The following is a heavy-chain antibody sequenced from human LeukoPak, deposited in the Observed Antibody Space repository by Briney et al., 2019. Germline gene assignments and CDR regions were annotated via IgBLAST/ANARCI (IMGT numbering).Heavy chain of an antibody. D-gene: IGHD4-17*01. Sequence: ASVKVSCKASGYTFTSYGISWVRQAPGQGLEWIGWISAYNGNTNYAQKLQGRVTMTTDTSTSTAYMELRSLRSDDTAVYYCARVKRPCVELRCPSVGGPFDYWGQGTLVTVSS. CDR1: GYTFTSYG. V-gene: IGHV1-18*04. CDR3: ARVKRPCVELRCPSVGGPFDY. CDR2: ISAYNGNT. J-gene: IGHJ4*02.